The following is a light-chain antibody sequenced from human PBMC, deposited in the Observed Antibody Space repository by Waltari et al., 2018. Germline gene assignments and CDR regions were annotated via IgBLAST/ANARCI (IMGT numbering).Light chain of an antibody. CDR1: QSISVN. CDR2: GAA. Sequence: EIVMTQAPATMSVSPRDTATLSYRASQSISVNLAWYQQKPGQPPRLLIYGAASRATDIPVRFSGSGSGTEFTLTISSLQSEDFAVYSCQQYDNSPFMDTFGQGTKLGIK. V-gene: IGKV3-15*01. J-gene: IGKJ2*01. CDR3: QQYDNSPFMDT.